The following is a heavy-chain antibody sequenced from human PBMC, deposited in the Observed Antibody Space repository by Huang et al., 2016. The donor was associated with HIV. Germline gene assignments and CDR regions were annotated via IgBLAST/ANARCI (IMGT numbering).Heavy chain of an antibody. V-gene: IGHV1-18*04. CDR3: VRESLYFGDFLFDH. D-gene: IGHD4-17*01. CDR1: GFTFTNYG. Sequence: QAQLVQSRAEVKRPGASLKVSCKPSGFTFTNYGFSWVRQAPGQGLEWLGWVSGNSGDINYEAKFEGRVSMATDTTSGTAYMELRRLTSDDTATYYCVRESLYFGDFLFDHWGQGTPVTVSA. CDR2: VSGNSGDI. J-gene: IGHJ4*02.